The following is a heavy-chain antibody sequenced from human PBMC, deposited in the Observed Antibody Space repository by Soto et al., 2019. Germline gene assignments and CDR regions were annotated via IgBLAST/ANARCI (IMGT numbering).Heavy chain of an antibody. J-gene: IGHJ4*02. CDR3: ARGDKNNDYYFDH. V-gene: IGHV4-30-2*01. CDR1: GASISSGDYA. D-gene: IGHD3-16*01. CDR2: IYKNGGS. Sequence: SETLSLTCVVSGASISSGDYAWNWVRQPPGKGLEWLGYIYKNGGSYYNPSLKSRVTISLDRSQNHFSLRLNSVTAADTALYFCARGDKNNDYYFDHWGQGTLVTVSS.